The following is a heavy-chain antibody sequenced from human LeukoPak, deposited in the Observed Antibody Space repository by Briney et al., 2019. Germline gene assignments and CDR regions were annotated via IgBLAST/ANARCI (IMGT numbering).Heavy chain of an antibody. CDR3: TRPNEGNWFDP. CDR2: IRDKGYGHAT. V-gene: IGHV3-73*01. Sequence: GGSVSLSCAASGFTFIDSAIHWVRQPSGKGLECVGRIRDKGYGHATAYAASVKGRLTLSRDDSKNTAYLQMNSLKTEDTALYYCTRPNEGNWFDPWGQGTLVTVSS. CDR1: GFTFIDSA. D-gene: IGHD2-8*01. J-gene: IGHJ5*02.